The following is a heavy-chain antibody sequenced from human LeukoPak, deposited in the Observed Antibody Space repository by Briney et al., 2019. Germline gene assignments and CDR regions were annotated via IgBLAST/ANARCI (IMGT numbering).Heavy chain of an antibody. CDR1: GGSISSGGYY. J-gene: IGHJ4*02. Sequence: SQTLSLTCTVSGGSISSGGYYCSWIRQHPGKGLEWIGYIYYSGSTYYNPSLKSRVTISVDTSKNQFSLKLSSVTAADTAVYYCARSGQGIVVVVAAPSGYYFDYWGQGTLVTVSS. V-gene: IGHV4-31*03. CDR2: IYYSGST. CDR3: ARSGQGIVVVVAAPSGYYFDY. D-gene: IGHD2-15*01.